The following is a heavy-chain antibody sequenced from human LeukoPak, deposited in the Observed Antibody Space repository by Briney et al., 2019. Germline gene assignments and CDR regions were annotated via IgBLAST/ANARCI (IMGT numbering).Heavy chain of an antibody. Sequence: PGRSLRLSCAASGFTFSSYGMHWVRQAPGKGLEWVAVKWYDGSNKYYADSVKGRFTISRDNSKSTLYLQMDSLRAEDTAVYSCARAGDRSGYYWGVFDYWGQGTLVTVSS. CDR3: ARAGDRSGYYWGVFDY. CDR2: KWYDGSNK. J-gene: IGHJ4*02. CDR1: GFTFSSYG. D-gene: IGHD3-22*01. V-gene: IGHV3-33*01.